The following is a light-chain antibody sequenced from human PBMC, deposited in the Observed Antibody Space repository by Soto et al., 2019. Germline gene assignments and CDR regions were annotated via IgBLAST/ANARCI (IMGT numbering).Light chain of an antibody. Sequence: QSALTQPASVSGSPGQSITISCTGTSSDVGSYNLVSWYQQHPGKAPKLMIYEATKRPSGVSNRFSGSKSGNTASMTISGLQAEDEADYYCCSYALITTVGTVLFGGGTKVTVL. J-gene: IGLJ2*01. CDR2: EAT. CDR3: CSYALITTVGTVL. V-gene: IGLV2-23*01. CDR1: SSDVGSYNL.